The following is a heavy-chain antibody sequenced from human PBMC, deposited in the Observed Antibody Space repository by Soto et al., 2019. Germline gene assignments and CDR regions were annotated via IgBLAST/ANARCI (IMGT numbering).Heavy chain of an antibody. Sequence: SVKVSCKASGGTFSSYAISWVRQAPGQGLEWMGGIIPIFGTANYAQKFQGRVTITADESTSTAYMELSSLRSEDTAVYYCARVASGNYGYQFDFWGQGTQVTVSS. CDR3: ARVASGNYGYQFDF. V-gene: IGHV1-69*13. CDR1: GGTFSSYA. CDR2: IIPIFGTA. D-gene: IGHD1-26*01. J-gene: IGHJ4*02.